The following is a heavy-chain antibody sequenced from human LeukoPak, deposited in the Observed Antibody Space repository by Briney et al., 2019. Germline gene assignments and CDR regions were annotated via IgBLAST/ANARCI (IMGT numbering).Heavy chain of an antibody. CDR3: ARDGARLEPHYGMDV. D-gene: IGHD1-1*01. V-gene: IGHV3-30-3*01. J-gene: IGHJ6*02. CDR1: GFTFSSYA. Sequence: GGSLRLSCAASGFTFSSYAMHWVRQAPGKGLEWVAVISYDGSNKYYADSVKGRFTISRDNSKSTLYLQMNSLRAEDTAVYYCARDGARLEPHYGMDVWGQGTTVTVSS. CDR2: ISYDGSNK.